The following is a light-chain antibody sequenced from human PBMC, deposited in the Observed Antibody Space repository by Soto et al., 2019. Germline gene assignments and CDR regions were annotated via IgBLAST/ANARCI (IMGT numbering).Light chain of an antibody. Sequence: QSVLTQPPSVSAAPGQKVTISCSGSSSNIGNNYVSWYQQLPGTAPKLLIYDNNKRPSGIPDRFSGSKSGTSATLGITGLQTGDEADYYCGTWDNSLSADWVFGGGTKVTVL. V-gene: IGLV1-51*01. CDR1: SSNIGNNY. J-gene: IGLJ3*02. CDR2: DNN. CDR3: GTWDNSLSADWV.